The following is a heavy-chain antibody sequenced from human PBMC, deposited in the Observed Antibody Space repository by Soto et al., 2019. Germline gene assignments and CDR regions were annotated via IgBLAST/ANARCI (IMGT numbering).Heavy chain of an antibody. D-gene: IGHD3-3*01. CDR1: GFTFSSYG. CDR3: AKDLLVFGVVSGMDV. V-gene: IGHV3-30*18. Sequence: GGSLRLSCAASGFTFSSYGMHWVRQAPGKGLEWVAVISYDGSNKYYADSVKGRFTISRDNSKNTLYLQMNSLRAEDTAVYYCAKDLLVFGVVSGMDVWGQGTTVTVSS. CDR2: ISYDGSNK. J-gene: IGHJ6*02.